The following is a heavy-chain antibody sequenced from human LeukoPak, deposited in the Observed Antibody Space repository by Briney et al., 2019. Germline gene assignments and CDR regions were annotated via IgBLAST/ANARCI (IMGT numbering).Heavy chain of an antibody. Sequence: ASVKVSCKASGYTFTSYVISWVRQAPGRGLEWMGWISAYNGNTNYAQNLQGRATMTTDTSTSTAYMELRSLRSDDTAVYYCARVPQPRDYYYYYYMDVWGKGTTVTVSS. J-gene: IGHJ6*03. V-gene: IGHV1-18*01. CDR1: GYTFTSYV. CDR2: ISAYNGNT. D-gene: IGHD6-13*01. CDR3: ARVPQPRDYYYYYYMDV.